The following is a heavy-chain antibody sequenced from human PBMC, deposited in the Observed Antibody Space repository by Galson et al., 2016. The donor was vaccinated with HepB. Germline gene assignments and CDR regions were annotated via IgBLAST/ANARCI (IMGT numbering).Heavy chain of an antibody. CDR3: AKNLNYDIMTGYYANWYFDL. V-gene: IGHV3-30*18. CDR2: ISYDGSNK. CDR1: GFIFSVYG. D-gene: IGHD3-9*01. Sequence: SLRLSCAASGFIFSVYGMHWVRQTPGKGLEWVAVISYDGSNKYYADSVKGRFTISRDKSKKTLYLQMNSLRAEDTAVYYCAKNLNYDIMTGYYANWYFDLWGRGTLVTVSS. J-gene: IGHJ2*01.